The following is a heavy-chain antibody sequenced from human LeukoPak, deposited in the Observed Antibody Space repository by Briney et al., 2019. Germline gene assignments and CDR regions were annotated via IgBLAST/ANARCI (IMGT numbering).Heavy chain of an antibody. CDR3: ARASGGDGSGSL. V-gene: IGHV4-61*02. D-gene: IGHD3-10*01. CDR1: GGSISSGSYY. CDR2: IYTSGST. J-gene: IGHJ4*02. Sequence: SETLSLTCTVSGGSISSGSYYWSWIRQPAGKGLEWIGRIYTSGSTNYNPSLKSRVTISVDTSNNQVSLNLSSVTAADTAMYYCARASGGDGSGSLWGQGTLVTVSS.